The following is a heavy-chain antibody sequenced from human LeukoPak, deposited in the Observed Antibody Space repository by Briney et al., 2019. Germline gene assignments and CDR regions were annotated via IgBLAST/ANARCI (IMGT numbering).Heavy chain of an antibody. CDR2: INPSGGST. V-gene: IGHV1-46*01. CDR1: GYTFTSYY. CDR3: ARAHYVWGSYRSYFLGY. J-gene: IGHJ4*02. D-gene: IGHD3-16*02. Sequence: ASVKVSCKASGYTFTSYYMHWVRQAPGQGLEWMGIINPSGGSTSYAQKFQGRVTMTRDTSTSTVYMELSSLRSEDTAVYYCARAHYVWGSYRSYFLGYWGQGTLATVSS.